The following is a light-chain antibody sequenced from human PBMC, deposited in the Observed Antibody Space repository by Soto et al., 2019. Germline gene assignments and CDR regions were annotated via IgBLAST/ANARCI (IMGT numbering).Light chain of an antibody. CDR2: DSY. V-gene: IGKV1-9*01. J-gene: IGKJ3*01. Sequence: DIQLTQSPSFLSASVGDIVTITCRASQGISSYLAWYQQKPGKAPKLLIYDSYTLQSGVPSRFSGSRSGTEFTLTISSLQPEDFATYYCQQLNSYPRGFTFGPGTKVDIK. CDR3: QQLNSYPRGFT. CDR1: QGISSY.